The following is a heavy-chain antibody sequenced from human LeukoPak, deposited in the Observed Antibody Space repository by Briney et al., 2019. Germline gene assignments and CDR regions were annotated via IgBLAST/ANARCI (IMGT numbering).Heavy chain of an antibody. CDR1: GFTFSAYH. CDR2: ISSDSGTL. V-gene: IGHV3-48*02. CDR3: ARRDPFDY. Sequence: PGGSLRLSCASSGFTFSAYHMNWVRQAPGKGLEWISFISSDSGTLYYADSVKGRFTISRDNAANSLYLQVNNLRDEDTAVYYCARRDPFDYWGQGTMVTVSS. J-gene: IGHJ4*02.